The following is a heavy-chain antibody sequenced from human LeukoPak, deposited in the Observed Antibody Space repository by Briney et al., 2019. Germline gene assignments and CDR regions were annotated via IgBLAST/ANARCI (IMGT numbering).Heavy chain of an antibody. CDR2: ISGSGGST. Sequence: GGSLRLSCAASGFTFSSCAMSWVRQAPGKELEWVSAISGSGGSTYYADSVKGRFTISRDNSKNTLYLQMNSLRAEDTAVYYCAKDHSLPRYYYDSSGDAFDIWGQGTMVTVSS. V-gene: IGHV3-23*01. D-gene: IGHD3-22*01. CDR3: AKDHSLPRYYYDSSGDAFDI. CDR1: GFTFSSCA. J-gene: IGHJ3*02.